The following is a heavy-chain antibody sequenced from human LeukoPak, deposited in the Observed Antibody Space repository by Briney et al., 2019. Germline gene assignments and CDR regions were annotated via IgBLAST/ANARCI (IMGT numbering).Heavy chain of an antibody. J-gene: IGHJ6*02. CDR2: ISGSGGST. Sequence: PGGSLRLSCAASGFTFSSYAMSWVRQAPGKGLEWVSAISGSGGSTYYADSVKGRFTISRDNSKNTLYLQMNSLRAEDTAVYYCVKDLGMVRGVIGYYYYYGMDVWGQGTTVTVSS. CDR3: VKDLGMVRGVIGYYYYYGMDV. CDR1: GFTFSSYA. D-gene: IGHD3-10*01. V-gene: IGHV3-23*01.